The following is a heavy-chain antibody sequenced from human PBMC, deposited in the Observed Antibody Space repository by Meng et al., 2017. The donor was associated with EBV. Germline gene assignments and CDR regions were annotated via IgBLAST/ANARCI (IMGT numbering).Heavy chain of an antibody. CDR3: AHRKNNWEVIEIDY. CDR2: VYWDDDK. J-gene: IGHJ4*02. Sequence: QITLKESRPTLVKPTQTITLTCTFSGFSLSTGGAAVGWIRQPPGKALEWLAIVYWDDDKRYSPSLKSRLTITKDTSKNQVVLTMTNMGPGDTATYFCAHRKNNWEVIEIDYWGQGTLVTVSS. V-gene: IGHV2-5*02. CDR1: GFSLSTGGAA. D-gene: IGHD1-1*01.